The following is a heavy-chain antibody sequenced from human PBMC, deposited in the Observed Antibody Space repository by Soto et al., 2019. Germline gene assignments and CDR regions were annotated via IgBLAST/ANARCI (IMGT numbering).Heavy chain of an antibody. V-gene: IGHV3-23*01. CDR2: ISGSGDRT. CDR1: GITISNYP. CDR3: VKDDGGDPATAPH. D-gene: IGHD2-21*01. J-gene: IGHJ4*02. Sequence: EVQLLESGGGLVQPGGSLRLSCAASGITISNYPMSWVRQAPGKGLDWVSGISGSGDRTYYADSAKGRFTISKDISRNSLTLQRDRLGVEDTAVYFCVKDDGGDPATAPHWGQGTLVTVSS.